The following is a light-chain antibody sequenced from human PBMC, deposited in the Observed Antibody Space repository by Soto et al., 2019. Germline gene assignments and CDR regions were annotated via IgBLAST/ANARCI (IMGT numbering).Light chain of an antibody. V-gene: IGKV2-24*01. CDR3: MQNTEFPST. CDR1: QSLVHSDGNTY. CDR2: KVS. Sequence: EIVMTQTPLSSAVTLGQPASISCRSSQSLVHSDGNTYFSWLHVGPGQSPRALIYKVSNRFSGVPDRFTGSGAETDFTLKISRVEAEEVGTYYCMQNTEFPSTFGGGTKVDIK. J-gene: IGKJ4*01.